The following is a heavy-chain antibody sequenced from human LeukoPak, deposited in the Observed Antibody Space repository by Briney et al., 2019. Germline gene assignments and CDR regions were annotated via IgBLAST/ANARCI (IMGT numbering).Heavy chain of an antibody. Sequence: PGGSPRLSCAASGFTFSSCWMSWVRQTPGKGLEWVAIINLDGSQKYYVDSIKGRFTISRDNAKNSLYLQMNSLRAEDTAVYYCARDWDGSETSLDYWGQGTLVTVSS. CDR1: GFTFSSCW. CDR3: ARDWDGSETSLDY. CDR2: INLDGSQK. D-gene: IGHD3-10*01. V-gene: IGHV3-7*04. J-gene: IGHJ4*02.